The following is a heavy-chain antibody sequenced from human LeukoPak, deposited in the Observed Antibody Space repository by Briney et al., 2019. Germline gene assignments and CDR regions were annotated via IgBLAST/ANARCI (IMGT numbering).Heavy chain of an antibody. Sequence: SETLSLTCTVSGGSISSNSYYWGWIRQPPGTGLKWIVSIYYSGSTYYNPSLKSRVTISVDTSKNQLSLKLNSVTAADTAVYYCARNRYYYGSKNYGVPNWFDPWGQGTLVTVSS. CDR3: ARNRYYYGSKNYGVPNWFDP. D-gene: IGHD3-10*01. J-gene: IGHJ5*02. V-gene: IGHV4-39*01. CDR2: IYYSGST. CDR1: GGSISSNSYY.